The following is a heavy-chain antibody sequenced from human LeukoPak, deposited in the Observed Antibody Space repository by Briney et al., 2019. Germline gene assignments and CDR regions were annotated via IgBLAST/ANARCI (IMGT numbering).Heavy chain of an antibody. V-gene: IGHV3-7*01. CDR3: TRDLMDYDVSTGLHHYYMDV. Sequence: PGGSLRLSCAASGFTFSNSWMSWVRQAPGKGLEWVATIKPDGSAQYYVDSVKGRFTISRDNAKNTLYLQMNTPRVEDTAVYYCTRDLMDYDVSTGLHHYYMDVWGQGTTVTVSS. CDR2: IKPDGSAQ. CDR1: GFTFSNSW. D-gene: IGHD3-9*01. J-gene: IGHJ6*02.